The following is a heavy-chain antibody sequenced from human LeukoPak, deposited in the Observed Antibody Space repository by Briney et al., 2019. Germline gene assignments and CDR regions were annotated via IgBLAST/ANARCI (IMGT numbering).Heavy chain of an antibody. Sequence: GGSLRLSCSASGFTFSSYAMHCVRQPPGKGLEYVSAISSNGGSTYYADSVKGRFTISRDNSKNTLYLQMSSLRAEDTAVYYCVKDPDCSGGSCAPGYFDYWGQGTLVTVSS. CDR2: ISSNGGST. V-gene: IGHV3-64D*06. J-gene: IGHJ4*02. CDR3: VKDPDCSGGSCAPGYFDY. D-gene: IGHD2-15*01. CDR1: GFTFSSYA.